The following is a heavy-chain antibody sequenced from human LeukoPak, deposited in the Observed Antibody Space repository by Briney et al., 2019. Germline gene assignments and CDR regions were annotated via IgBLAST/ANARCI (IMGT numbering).Heavy chain of an antibody. V-gene: IGHV3-66*01. CDR1: GLIGSDDY. J-gene: IGHJ4*02. D-gene: IGHD6-19*01. CDR2: IYKGGAT. CDR3: ARASSGWYLYYFDY. Sequence: GGSLRLSCAVSGLIGSDDYMSWVRQAPGKGLEWVSVIYKGGATYYADSVKGRFTISRDNSKNTWHLQLNSLRAEDTAVYYCARASSGWYLYYFDYWGQGTLVTVSS.